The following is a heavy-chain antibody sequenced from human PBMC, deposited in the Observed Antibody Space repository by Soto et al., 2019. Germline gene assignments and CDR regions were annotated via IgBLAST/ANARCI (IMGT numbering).Heavy chain of an antibody. V-gene: IGHV1-18*01. CDR1: GYTFTSYG. CDR3: ARDGYSYGYSWFDP. CDR2: ISAYNGNT. Sequence: EASVKVSCKASGYTFTSYGISWVRQAPGQGLEWMGWISAYNGNTNYAQKLQGRVTMTTDTSTSTAYMELRSLRSDDTAVYYCARDGYSYGYSWFDPWGQGTLVTVSS. J-gene: IGHJ5*02. D-gene: IGHD5-18*01.